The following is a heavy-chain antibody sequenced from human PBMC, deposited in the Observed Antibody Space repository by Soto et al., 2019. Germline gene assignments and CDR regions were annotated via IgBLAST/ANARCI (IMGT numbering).Heavy chain of an antibody. CDR1: GGTFNNYG. D-gene: IGHD3-9*01. CDR2: IIPMIGRT. Sequence: QVQLVQSGAEVKKPGSSVKVSCKASGGTFNNYGMGWVRQAPGQGLEWMGGIIPMIGRTNYAQKFQGRLTRTAAASRSTAYMELRSLRSDDTAVYYCASWDYDVLTGYSYDDWGQGTLVTVSS. V-gene: IGHV1-69*01. J-gene: IGHJ4*02. CDR3: ASWDYDVLTGYSYDD.